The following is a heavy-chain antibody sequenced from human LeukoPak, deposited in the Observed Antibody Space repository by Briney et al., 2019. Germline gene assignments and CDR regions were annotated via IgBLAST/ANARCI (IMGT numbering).Heavy chain of an antibody. CDR3: ARDLMGPDH. CDR1: GFTFSSYW. V-gene: IGHV3-74*01. J-gene: IGHJ4*02. D-gene: IGHD3-10*01. CDR2: INNDGSST. Sequence: EGSLRLSCAASGFTFSSYWMHWVRQVPGKGLVWVSRINNDGSSTRYADSVKGRFTISRDNAKNTLYVQMNSLRAEDTAVYYCARDLMGPDHWGQGTLVTVSS.